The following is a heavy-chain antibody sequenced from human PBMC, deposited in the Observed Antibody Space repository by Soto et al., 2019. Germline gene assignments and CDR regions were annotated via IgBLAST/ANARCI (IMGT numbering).Heavy chain of an antibody. V-gene: IGHV3-7*05. CDR1: GFTFRTYW. Sequence: EVQLVESGGGLVQPGGSLRLSCAASGFTFRTYWLSWVRQVPGKGLEWVANINLDGSEKNYVATVKGRFTISRDKGSNSLYLQMSSLRAEDTALYYCARDGSTSWYSYDYHGMDVWGQGTTVTVSS. J-gene: IGHJ6*02. CDR3: ARDGSTSWYSYDYHGMDV. D-gene: IGHD5-18*01. CDR2: INLDGSEK.